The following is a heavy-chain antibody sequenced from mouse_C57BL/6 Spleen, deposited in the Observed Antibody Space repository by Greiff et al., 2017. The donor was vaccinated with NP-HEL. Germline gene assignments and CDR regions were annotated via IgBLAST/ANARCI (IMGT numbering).Heavy chain of an antibody. CDR3: ARSGDYGYAMDY. V-gene: IGHV1-50*01. Sequence: VQLQQSGAELVKPGASVKLSCKASGYTFTSYWMQWVKQRPGQGLEWIGEIDPSDSYTNYNQKFKGKATLTVDTSSSTAYMQLSSLTSEDSAVYYCARSGDYGYAMDYWGQGTSVTVSS. D-gene: IGHD2-4*01. CDR1: GYTFTSYW. CDR2: IDPSDSYT. J-gene: IGHJ4*01.